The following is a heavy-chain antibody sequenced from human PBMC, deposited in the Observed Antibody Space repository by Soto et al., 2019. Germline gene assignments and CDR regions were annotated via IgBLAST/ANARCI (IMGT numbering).Heavy chain of an antibody. Sequence: QVHLVQSGAEVLKPGASMKVSCKASGYTFTNYDITWVRQAPGQGLGWVGWISSYNGNTNYAQKFQGRVTMTTDTSTSTAYMELRSLRSDDTAIYYCARILRTSAGYNWFDPWGQGTLVTVSS. J-gene: IGHJ5*02. V-gene: IGHV1-18*01. CDR1: GYTFTNYD. CDR2: ISSYNGNT. CDR3: ARILRTSAGYNWFDP. D-gene: IGHD2-15*01.